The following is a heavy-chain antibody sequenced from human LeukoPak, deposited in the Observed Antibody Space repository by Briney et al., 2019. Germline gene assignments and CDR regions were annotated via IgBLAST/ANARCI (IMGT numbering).Heavy chain of an antibody. D-gene: IGHD6-19*01. Sequence: GGSLRLSCAASGFTFSSYWMSWVRQAPGKGLEWVANIKQDGSEKYYVDSVKGRFTISRDNAKNSLYLQMNSLRAEDSAVYYCAKSPAAVAGTGPFDYWGQGTLVTVSS. V-gene: IGHV3-7*01. CDR1: GFTFSSYW. CDR2: IKQDGSEK. J-gene: IGHJ4*02. CDR3: AKSPAAVAGTGPFDY.